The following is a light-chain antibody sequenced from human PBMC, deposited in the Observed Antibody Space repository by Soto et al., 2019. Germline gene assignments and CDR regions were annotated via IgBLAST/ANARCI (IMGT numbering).Light chain of an antibody. J-gene: IGKJ1*01. CDR2: DAS. CDR3: QQYNSYSRT. CDR1: QGISSA. Sequence: AIQLPQSPSSLSASVGDRVTITCRASQGISSALAWYQQKPGKAPKLLIYDASSLESGDPSRFSGSGSGTEFTLTISSLQPDDFATYYCQQYNSYSRTFGQGTKVDI. V-gene: IGKV1-13*02.